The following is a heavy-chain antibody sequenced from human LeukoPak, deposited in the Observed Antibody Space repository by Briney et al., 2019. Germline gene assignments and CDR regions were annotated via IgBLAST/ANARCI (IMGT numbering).Heavy chain of an antibody. D-gene: IGHD2-15*01. CDR3: AVTWGRSGGAFDI. J-gene: IGHJ3*02. Sequence: GGSLRPSCAASGFTFSSYWMHWVRQATGKGLGWVSRINGDGSTTAYADSVKGRFTISRDNAKNTLYLQMNSLRAEDTAVYYCAVTWGRSGGAFDIWGQGTMVTVSS. CDR2: INGDGSTT. V-gene: IGHV3-74*01. CDR1: GFTFSSYW.